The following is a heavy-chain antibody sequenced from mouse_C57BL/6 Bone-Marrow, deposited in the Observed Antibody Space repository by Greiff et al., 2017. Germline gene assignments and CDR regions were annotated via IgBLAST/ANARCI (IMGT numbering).Heavy chain of an antibody. J-gene: IGHJ2*01. Sequence: VQLQESGAELARPGASVKMSCKASGYTFTSYTMHWVKQRPGQGLEWIGYINPSSGYTKYNQKFKDKATLTADKSSSTAYMQLSILTSEDSAVYYCARYLQLTGKGYWGQGTTLTVSS. D-gene: IGHD4-1*01. V-gene: IGHV1-4*01. CDR1: GYTFTSYT. CDR2: INPSSGYT. CDR3: ARYLQLTGKGY.